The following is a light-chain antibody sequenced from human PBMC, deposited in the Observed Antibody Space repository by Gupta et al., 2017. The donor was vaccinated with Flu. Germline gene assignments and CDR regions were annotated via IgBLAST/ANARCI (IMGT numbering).Light chain of an antibody. CDR2: AAS. Sequence: PSSLSASVGDRVTITCRASQIVSDYLNWYQQKPGKAPDLLIYAASTLHSGVPSRFSGSGSGTDFTLTISRLQPEDFATYYCQQSDTTSPTFGGGTKVEIK. CDR1: QIVSDY. CDR3: QQSDTTSPT. J-gene: IGKJ4*01. V-gene: IGKV1-39*01.